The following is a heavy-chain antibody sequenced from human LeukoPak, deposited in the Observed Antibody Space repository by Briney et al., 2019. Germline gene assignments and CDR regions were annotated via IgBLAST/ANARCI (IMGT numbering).Heavy chain of an antibody. J-gene: IGHJ3*02. Sequence: PSETLSLTCTVSGGSISGSSCYWGWIRQSPGRGLEWIDSIYYSDSVQMFYNPSLKSRVTMSADTSKNQFSLRVTSVTAADTAMYYCARRPPALGAFDIWGQGAMVSVPS. V-gene: IGHV4-39*01. CDR3: ARRPPALGAFDI. CDR1: GGSISGSSCY. CDR2: IYYSDSVQM.